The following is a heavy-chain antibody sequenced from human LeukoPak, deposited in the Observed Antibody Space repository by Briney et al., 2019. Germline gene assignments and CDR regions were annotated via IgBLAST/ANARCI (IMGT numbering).Heavy chain of an antibody. CDR3: AAGSGWSIEY. J-gene: IGHJ4*02. V-gene: IGHV3-7*03. CDR1: GFTSSSYW. CDR2: IKHDGSER. D-gene: IGHD6-19*01. Sequence: GLSLRLSCAASGFTSSSYWMSWVRQAPGKGLEWVANIKHDGSERNYMESVKGRFTISRDNAKNSLHLQMNNLRAEGTAVYYCAAGSGWSIEYWGQGTLVTVSS.